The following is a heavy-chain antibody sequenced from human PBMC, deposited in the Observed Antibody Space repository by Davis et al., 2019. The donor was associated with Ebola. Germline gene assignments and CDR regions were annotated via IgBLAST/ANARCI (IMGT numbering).Heavy chain of an antibody. CDR2: ISSSSSYI. CDR3: AREGLLWFGELLYTELYGMDV. J-gene: IGHJ6*04. CDR1: GFTFSSYS. V-gene: IGHV3-21*01. D-gene: IGHD3-10*01. Sequence: GGSLRLSCAVSGFTFSSYSMNWVRQAPGKGLEWVSSISSSSSYIYYADSVKGRFTISRDNAKNSLYLQMNSLRAEDTAVYYCAREGLLWFGELLYTELYGMDVWGKGTTVTVSS.